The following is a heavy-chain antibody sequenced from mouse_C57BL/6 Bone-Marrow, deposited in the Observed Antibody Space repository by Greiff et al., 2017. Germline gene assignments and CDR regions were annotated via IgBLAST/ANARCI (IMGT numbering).Heavy chain of an antibody. CDR3: AREATTVVAFDY. CDR2: INPSSGYT. V-gene: IGHV1-4*01. CDR1: GYTFTSYT. Sequence: QVQLQQSGAELARPGASVKMSCKASGYTFTSYTMHWVKQRPGQGLEWIGYINPSSGYTKYNQKFKDKATLTADKSSSTAYMQLSSLTSEDSAVYYCAREATTVVAFDYWGQGTTLTVSS. D-gene: IGHD1-1*01. J-gene: IGHJ2*01.